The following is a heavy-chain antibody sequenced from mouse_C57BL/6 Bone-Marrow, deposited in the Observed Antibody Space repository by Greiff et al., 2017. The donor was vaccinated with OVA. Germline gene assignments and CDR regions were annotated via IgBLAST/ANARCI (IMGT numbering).Heavy chain of an antibody. CDR1: GFNIKDDY. J-gene: IGHJ2*01. CDR3: TTYRY. Sequence: HLHHSVSELVRPGASVKLSCTSSGFNIKDDYMHWVKERPEQGLECIGWIDPENGDTEYASKFQGKATITADTSSKTVYLHLSSLTSEDTAVYYCTTYRYWGQGTTLTVSS. V-gene: IGHV14-4*01. CDR2: IDPENGDT.